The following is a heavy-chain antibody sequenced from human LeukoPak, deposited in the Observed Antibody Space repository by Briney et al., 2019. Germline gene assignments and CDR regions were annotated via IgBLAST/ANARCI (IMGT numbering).Heavy chain of an antibody. CDR1: GGSINSNGYY. CDR3: ARFSVHITGVPFDS. Sequence: PSQTLSLTCTASGGSINSNGYYWSWIRQPPGQGLEWIGFIYHSGITYYNPSLKSRVTISVDKSKNQFSLKLSSVTAADTAFYYCARFSVHITGVPFDSWGQGTLVIVSS. V-gene: IGHV4-30-2*01. D-gene: IGHD1-20*01. CDR2: IYHSGIT. J-gene: IGHJ4*02.